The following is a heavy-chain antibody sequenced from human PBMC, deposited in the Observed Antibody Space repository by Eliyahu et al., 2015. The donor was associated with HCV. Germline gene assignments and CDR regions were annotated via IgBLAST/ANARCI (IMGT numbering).Heavy chain of an antibody. CDR1: GFTVSSNY. Sequence: EVQLVEXGGGLVQPGGSLXLSCAAXGFTVSSNYMSWVRQAPGEGXEWVSVIYSGGSTYYADSVKGRFTISRDNSKNTLYLQMNSLRAEDTAVYYCAREIRSPGMEDGMDVWGQGTTVTVSS. D-gene: IGHD1-14*01. CDR3: AREIRSPGMEDGMDV. CDR2: IYSGGST. V-gene: IGHV3-66*01. J-gene: IGHJ6*02.